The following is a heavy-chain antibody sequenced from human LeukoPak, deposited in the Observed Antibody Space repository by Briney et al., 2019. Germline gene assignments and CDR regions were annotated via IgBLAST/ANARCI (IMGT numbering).Heavy chain of an antibody. CDR1: GGSFSGYY. CDR3: ASLYGSVSYYRWVAFDI. D-gene: IGHD3-10*01. J-gene: IGHJ3*02. Sequence: SETLSLTCAVYGGSFSGYYWSWIRQPPGKGLEWIGEINHSVSTNYNPSLKSRVPISVDTSKNQFSLKLSSVTAADTAVYYCASLYGSVSYYRWVAFDIWGQGTMVTVSS. V-gene: IGHV4-34*01. CDR2: INHSVST.